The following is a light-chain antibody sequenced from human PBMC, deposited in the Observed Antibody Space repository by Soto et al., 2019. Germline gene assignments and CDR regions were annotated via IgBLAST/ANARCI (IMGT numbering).Light chain of an antibody. CDR3: QQYNNWPPIT. Sequence: EVVMTQSPATLSASPGERATLSCRASPSVSSHLAWYQQKPGQAPRLLIFGVSTRATGIPARFSGSGSGTEFTLTISSLQSEDFGIYYCQQYNNWPPITFGPGTRVDMK. V-gene: IGKV3-15*01. J-gene: IGKJ3*01. CDR2: GVS. CDR1: PSVSSH.